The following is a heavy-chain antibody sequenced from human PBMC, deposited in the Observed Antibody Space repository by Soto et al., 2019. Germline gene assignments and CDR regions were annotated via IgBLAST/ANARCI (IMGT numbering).Heavy chain of an antibody. CDR2: IYYSGST. D-gene: IGHD3-10*01. V-gene: IGHV4-30-4*02. CDR1: GGSISSGDYY. Sequence: SDTLSLTCTVSGGSISSGDYYWSWIRQPPGKGLEWIGYIYYSGSTYYNPSLKSRVTISVDTSKNQFSLKLSSVTAADTAVYYCARDGSGSYYRYGMDVWGQGTTVTVSS. J-gene: IGHJ6*02. CDR3: ARDGSGSYYRYGMDV.